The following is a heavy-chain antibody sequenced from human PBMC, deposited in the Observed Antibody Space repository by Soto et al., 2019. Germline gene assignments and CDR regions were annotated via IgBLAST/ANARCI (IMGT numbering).Heavy chain of an antibody. Sequence: EVQLVESGGGLVQPGRSLRLSCTASGFTFGDYAMSWFRQAPGKGLEWVGFIRSKAYGGTTEYAASVKGRFTISRDDSKSIAYLQMNSLKTEDTAVYYCTRDPDWNYFRERPEHYYYYYYMDVWGKGTTVTVSS. D-gene: IGHD1-7*01. CDR2: IRSKAYGGTT. CDR1: GFTFGDYA. J-gene: IGHJ6*03. V-gene: IGHV3-49*03. CDR3: TRDPDWNYFRERPEHYYYYYYMDV.